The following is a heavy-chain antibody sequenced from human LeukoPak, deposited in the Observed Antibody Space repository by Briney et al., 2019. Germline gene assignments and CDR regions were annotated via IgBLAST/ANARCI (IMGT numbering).Heavy chain of an antibody. CDR3: AKDSPSRTATTEVPVDY. V-gene: IGHV3-21*01. CDR1: GFTFRDYT. CDR2: ISSSSSYI. D-gene: IGHD1/OR15-1a*01. J-gene: IGHJ4*02. Sequence: GGSLRLSCAASGFTFRDYTMNWVRQAPGKGLEWLASISSSSSYIYFANSVRGRFTISRDNAKNSLYLQMNSLRAEDTAVYYCAKDSPSRTATTEVPVDYWGQGTLVTVSS.